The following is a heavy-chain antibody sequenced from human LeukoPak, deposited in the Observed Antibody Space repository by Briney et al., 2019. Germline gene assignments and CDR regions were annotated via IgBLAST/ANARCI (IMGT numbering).Heavy chain of an antibody. V-gene: IGHV5-51*01. CDR2: IYPGDSDT. J-gene: IGHJ3*02. D-gene: IGHD2-21*02. Sequence: GESLKISCTASGYSFTTYWIGWVRQMPGKGLEWMGFIYPGDSDTRYSTSFEGQVTISADKSISTAYLQWSSLKASDTAIYHCARWVTADRGKKDAFDIWGQGTMVTVSS. CDR3: ARWVTADRGKKDAFDI. CDR1: GYSFTTYW.